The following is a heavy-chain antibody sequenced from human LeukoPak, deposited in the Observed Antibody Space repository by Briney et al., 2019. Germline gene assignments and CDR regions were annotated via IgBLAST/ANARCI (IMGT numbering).Heavy chain of an antibody. CDR1: GYTFTSYG. CDR2: ISAYNGNT. Sequence: ASVKVSCKASGYTFTSYGISWVRQAPGQGLEWMGWISAYNGNTNYAQKLQGRVTMTTDTSTSTAYMELRSLRSDDTAVYYCARDTYYYGSGSHYYFDYWGQGTLVTVSS. J-gene: IGHJ4*02. D-gene: IGHD3-10*01. V-gene: IGHV1-18*01. CDR3: ARDTYYYGSGSHYYFDY.